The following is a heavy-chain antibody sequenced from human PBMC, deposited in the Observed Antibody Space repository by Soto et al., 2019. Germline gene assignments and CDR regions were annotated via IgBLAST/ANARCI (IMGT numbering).Heavy chain of an antibody. CDR3: AREGCSSSNCYPDY. D-gene: IGHD2-2*01. CDR1: GGSISNYY. CDR2: IFYSGNT. Sequence: KPSETLSLTCTVSGGSISNYYWSWIRQPPGKGLEWIGYIFYSGNTNYNPSLKSRVTISVDTSKNQFSLKLSSVTAADTAVYYCAREGCSSSNCYPDYWGQGTLVTVSS. J-gene: IGHJ4*02. V-gene: IGHV4-59*01.